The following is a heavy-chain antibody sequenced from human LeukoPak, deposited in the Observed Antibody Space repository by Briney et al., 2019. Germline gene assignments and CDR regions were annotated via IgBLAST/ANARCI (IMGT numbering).Heavy chain of an antibody. Sequence: GGSPRLSCAASGFTFSNYDMSWIRQAPGKGLEWVSYISSSSSYTNYADSVKGRFTISRDNAKNSLYLQMNSLRAEDTAVYYCARIRYSSGWAFDYWGQGTLVTVSS. J-gene: IGHJ4*02. CDR2: ISSSSSYT. V-gene: IGHV3-11*03. D-gene: IGHD6-19*01. CDR1: GFTFSNYD. CDR3: ARIRYSSGWAFDY.